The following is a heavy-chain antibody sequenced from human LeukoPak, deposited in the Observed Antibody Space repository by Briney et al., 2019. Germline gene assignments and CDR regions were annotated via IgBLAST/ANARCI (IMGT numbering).Heavy chain of an antibody. V-gene: IGHV3-15*01. D-gene: IGHD3-10*01. CDR2: IKSKTDGDTT. J-gene: IGHJ4*02. Sequence: WIGRIKSKTDGDTTNYAEPVRGRFTISRDDSKSAVYLQMNSLKIEDTAVYYCTTDLGTYYHGSQRLIPIDYWGQGTLVTVSS. CDR3: TTDLGTYYHGSQRLIPIDY.